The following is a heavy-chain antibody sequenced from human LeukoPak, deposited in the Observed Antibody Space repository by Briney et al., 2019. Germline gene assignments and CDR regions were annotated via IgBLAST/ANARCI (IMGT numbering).Heavy chain of an antibody. CDR3: AKDESSLLWFGETFDH. Sequence: GASVKVSCKASGYIFSNYGITWVRQAPGQGLEWMGWISAYNDNTNYAQNLQDRVTMTTDISTNTAYMELRNLRSDDTAVYYCAKDESSLLWFGETFDHLGQGTQVTVSS. CDR1: GYIFSNYG. CDR2: ISAYNDNT. J-gene: IGHJ4*02. D-gene: IGHD3-10*01. V-gene: IGHV1-18*01.